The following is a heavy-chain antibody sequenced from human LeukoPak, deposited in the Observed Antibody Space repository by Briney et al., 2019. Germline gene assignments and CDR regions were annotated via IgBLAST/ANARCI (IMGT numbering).Heavy chain of an antibody. Sequence: GGSLRLSCAASGFTFSSYGVHWVRQAPGKGLELVAFIRYDGSNKYYADSVKGRFTISRDNSKNTLYLQMNSLRAEDTAVYYCAKWDSSSSSFDYWGQGTLVTVSS. V-gene: IGHV3-30*02. D-gene: IGHD6-6*01. CDR2: IRYDGSNK. CDR3: AKWDSSSSSFDY. CDR1: GFTFSSYG. J-gene: IGHJ4*02.